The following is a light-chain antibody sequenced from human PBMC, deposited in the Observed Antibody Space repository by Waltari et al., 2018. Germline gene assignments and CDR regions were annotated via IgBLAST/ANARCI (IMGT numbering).Light chain of an antibody. V-gene: IGKV3-20*01. CDR1: QSISSSY. CDR2: HAS. Sequence: DIVLTQSPGTLSLSPGESVTLSCRASQSISSSYVAWYQPKSGQAPRLIMYHASTRATGIPDRFSGRGSVRDFTLTISGLEPEDCAVYYCQQYGSSSITFGQGTRLDIK. J-gene: IGKJ5*01. CDR3: QQYGSSSIT.